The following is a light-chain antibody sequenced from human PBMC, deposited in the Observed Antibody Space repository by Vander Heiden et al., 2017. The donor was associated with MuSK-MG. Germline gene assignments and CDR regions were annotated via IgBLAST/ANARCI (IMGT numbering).Light chain of an antibody. CDR3: HQRNNWPIN. CDR2: DTS. Sequence: EIVLTQSPATLSLSPGERATLSCRASQSVSNFLSWYQHKPGQAPRLLIYDTSNRATGIPARLSGSGSGTDFTLTISSREPEDFAVYYCHQRNNWPINLGGGTKVEIK. V-gene: IGKV3-11*01. J-gene: IGKJ4*01. CDR1: QSVSNF.